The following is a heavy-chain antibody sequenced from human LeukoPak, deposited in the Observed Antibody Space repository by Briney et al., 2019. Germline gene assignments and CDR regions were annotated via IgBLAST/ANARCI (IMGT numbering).Heavy chain of an antibody. J-gene: IGHJ4*02. CDR2: ISSNGGST. CDR1: GFTFSSYA. V-gene: IGHV3-64*01. CDR3: ARGAGYSSSWYIAKYYFGY. D-gene: IGHD6-13*01. Sequence: GRSLRLSCAASGFTFSSYAMHWVRQAPGKGLEYVSAISSNGGSTYYANSVKGRFTISRDNSKNTLYLQMGSLRAEDMAVYYCARGAGYSSSWYIAKYYFGYWGQGTLVTVSS.